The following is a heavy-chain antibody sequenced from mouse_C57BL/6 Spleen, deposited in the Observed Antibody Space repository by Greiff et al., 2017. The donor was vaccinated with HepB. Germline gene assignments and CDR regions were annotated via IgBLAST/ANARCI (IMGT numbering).Heavy chain of an antibody. V-gene: IGHV1-52*01. Sequence: QVQLQQPGAELVRPGSSVKLSCKASGYTFTSYWMHWVKQRPIQGLEWIGKINPSDSETHYNQKFKDKATLTVDKSSSTAYMQLSSLTSEDAAVYYCAGSGFATVVSRLGYFDVWGTGTTVTVSS. CDR2: INPSDSET. D-gene: IGHD1-1*01. CDR1: GYTFTSYW. CDR3: AGSGFATVVSRLGYFDV. J-gene: IGHJ1*03.